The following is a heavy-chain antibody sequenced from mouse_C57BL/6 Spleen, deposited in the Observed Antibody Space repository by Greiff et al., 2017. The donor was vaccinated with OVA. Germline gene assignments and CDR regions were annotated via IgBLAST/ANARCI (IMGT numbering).Heavy chain of an antibody. CDR1: GFNIKDDY. Sequence: LVESGAELVRPGASVKLSCTASGFNIKDDYMHWVKQRPEQGLEWIGWIDPENGDTEYASKFQGKATITADTSSNTAYLQLSSLTSEDTAVYYCTTYDYDPYYAMDYWGQGTSVTVSS. CDR3: TTYDYDPYYAMDY. D-gene: IGHD2-4*01. V-gene: IGHV14-4*01. J-gene: IGHJ4*01. CDR2: IDPENGDT.